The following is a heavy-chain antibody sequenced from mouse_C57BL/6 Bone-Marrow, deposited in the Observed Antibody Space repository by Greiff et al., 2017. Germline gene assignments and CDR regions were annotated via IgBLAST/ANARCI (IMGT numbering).Heavy chain of an antibody. CDR3: ARGYSAMDY. Sequence: VQLQQSGPELVKPGASVKISCKASGYTFTDYYMNWVKQSHGKSLEWIGDINPNNGGTSYNQKFKGKATLTVDKSSSTAYMELRSLTSEDSAVYYCARGYSAMDYWGQGTSVTVSS. CDR2: INPNNGGT. V-gene: IGHV1-26*01. J-gene: IGHJ4*01. CDR1: GYTFTDYY.